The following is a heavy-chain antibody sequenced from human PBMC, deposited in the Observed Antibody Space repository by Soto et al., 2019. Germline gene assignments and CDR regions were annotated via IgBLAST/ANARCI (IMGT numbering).Heavy chain of an antibody. CDR2: ISYDGSDK. J-gene: IGHJ6*02. D-gene: IGHD3-16*01. V-gene: IGHV3-30*18. CDR3: AKGMGPFYYYAMDV. CDR1: GFTFNTYA. Sequence: QVQLVESGGGVVLPGRSLRLSCAASGFTFNTYAIHWVRQAPGKGLEWVAIISYDGSDKYYADSVKGRFTISRDTSKNTRYLQMNSLRGEDTAVYYCAKGMGPFYYYAMDVWGQGTTVTVSS.